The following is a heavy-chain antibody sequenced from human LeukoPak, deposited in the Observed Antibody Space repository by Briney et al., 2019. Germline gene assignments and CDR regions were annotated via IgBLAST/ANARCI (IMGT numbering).Heavy chain of an antibody. V-gene: IGHV4-31*03. CDR1: GTSISSSTYYY. CDR3: ARLNYYDSGSLTYSFDY. D-gene: IGHD3-10*01. CDR2: IYYLDAT. Sequence: SETLSLTCTVSGTSISSSTYYYWSLIRQHPGEAPEWMGYIYYLDATYYNPSLKSRVSISVAASENQFSLKLTSVTAADTAVYYCARLNYYDSGSLTYSFDYWGQGTLVTVSP. J-gene: IGHJ4*02.